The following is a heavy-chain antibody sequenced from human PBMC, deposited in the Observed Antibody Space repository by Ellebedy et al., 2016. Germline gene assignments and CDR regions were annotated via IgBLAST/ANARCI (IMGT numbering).Heavy chain of an antibody. CDR1: GFTFDDYA. V-gene: IGHV3-9*01. J-gene: IGHJ4*02. Sequence: SLKISXAASGFTFDDYALHWVRQAPGKGLEWVSGISWNSGNIAYADSVKGRFTISRDNARNSLYLQLNSLRVDDTAFYHCAKDKSPNLVAATTSMLGYWGQGALVTVSS. CDR3: AKDKSPNLVAATTSMLGY. CDR2: ISWNSGNI. D-gene: IGHD2-15*01.